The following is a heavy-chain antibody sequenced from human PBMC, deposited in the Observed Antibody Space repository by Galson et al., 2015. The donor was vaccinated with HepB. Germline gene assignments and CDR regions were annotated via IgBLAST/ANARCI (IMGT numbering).Heavy chain of an antibody. CDR2: ISSSSYV. CDR1: GFTFSSYS. J-gene: IGHJ6*03. V-gene: IGHV3-21*01. Sequence: SLRLSCAASGFTFSSYSMNWVRQAPGKGLEWVSSISSSSYVYYADSVKGRFTISRDNAKNSLYLQMNSLRAEDTAVYYCARVGQSSPEYSYGYGPYYYYYYMDVWGKGTTVTVSS. D-gene: IGHD5-18*01. CDR3: ARVGQSSPEYSYGYGPYYYYYYMDV.